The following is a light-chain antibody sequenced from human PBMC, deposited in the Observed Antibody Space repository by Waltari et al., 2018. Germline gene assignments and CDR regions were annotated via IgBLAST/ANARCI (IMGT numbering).Light chain of an antibody. CDR3: QQYIAYWT. V-gene: IGKV1-5*03. CDR2: QAS. CDR1: QSVGRL. Sequence: DFQMTQSPSILSASVGDRDTITCRASQSVGRLLAWYQQKPGSAPKLLIYQASNLESGVPSRFSGAGSGTEFTLTISSLQPDDFATYYCQQYIAYWTFGQGTKVQSK. J-gene: IGKJ1*01.